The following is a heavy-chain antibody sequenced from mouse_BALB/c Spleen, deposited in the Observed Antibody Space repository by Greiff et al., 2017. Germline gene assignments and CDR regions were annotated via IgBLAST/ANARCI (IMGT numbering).Heavy chain of an antibody. CDR3: ARSTVVASDYAMDY. CDR2: ISSGSSTI. CDR1: GFTFSSFG. Sequence: DVQLVESGGGLVQPGGSRKLSCAASGFTFSSFGMHWVRQAPEKGLEWVAYISSGSSTIYYADTVKGRFTISRDNPKNTLFLQMTSLRSEDTAMYYCARSTVVASDYAMDYWGQGTSVTVSS. J-gene: IGHJ4*01. V-gene: IGHV5-17*02. D-gene: IGHD1-1*01.